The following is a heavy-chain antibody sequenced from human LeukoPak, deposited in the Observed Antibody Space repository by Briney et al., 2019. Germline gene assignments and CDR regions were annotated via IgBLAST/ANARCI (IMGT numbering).Heavy chain of an antibody. V-gene: IGHV3-30*02. J-gene: IGHJ4*02. CDR3: AKGKGRFGDFDY. CDR2: IRYDGSNK. CDR1: GFTFSSYG. Sequence: PGGSLRLSCAASGFTFSSYGMHWVRQAPGKGLEWVAFIRYDGSNKYYADSVKGRFTISRDNSKNTLYLEMNSLRAEDTAVYYCAKGKGRFGDFDYWGQGTLVTVSS. D-gene: IGHD3-10*01.